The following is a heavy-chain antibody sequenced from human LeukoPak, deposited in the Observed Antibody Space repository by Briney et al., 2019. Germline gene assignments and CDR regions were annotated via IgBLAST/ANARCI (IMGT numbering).Heavy chain of an antibody. D-gene: IGHD4-11*01. CDR1: GGSISSGDYY. J-gene: IGHJ4*02. CDR3: ASGYDYSNSYYFDY. CDR2: IYYSGST. V-gene: IGHV4-30-4*01. Sequence: SETLSLTCTVSGGSISSGDYYWSWIRQPPGKGLEWIGYIYYSGSTYYNPSLKSRVTISVDTSKNQFSLKLSSVTAADTAVYYCASGYDYSNSYYFDYWGQGTLVTVS.